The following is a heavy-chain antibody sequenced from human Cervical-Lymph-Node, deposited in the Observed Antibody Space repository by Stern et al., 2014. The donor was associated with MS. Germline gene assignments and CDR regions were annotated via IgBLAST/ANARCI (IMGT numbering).Heavy chain of an antibody. CDR3: ARLAADGYNQGDFDY. V-gene: IGHV3-21*01. CDR1: GFTFSSYS. J-gene: IGHJ4*02. Sequence: VQLMQSGGGLVKPGGSLRLSCAASGFTFSSYSMNWVRQAPGKGLEWVPSISSSSSYIYYADSVKGRFTISRDNAKNSLYLQMNSLRAEDTAVYYCARLAADGYNQGDFDYWGQGTLVTVSS. CDR2: ISSSSSYI. D-gene: IGHD5-24*01.